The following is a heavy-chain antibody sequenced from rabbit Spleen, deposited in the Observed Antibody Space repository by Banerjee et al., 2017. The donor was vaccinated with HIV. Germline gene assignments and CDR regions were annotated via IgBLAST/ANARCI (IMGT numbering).Heavy chain of an antibody. D-gene: IGHD1-1*01. CDR2: IYAGSGST. CDR1: GFTISNSYY. CDR3: TRYYSAYTL. V-gene: IGHV1S45*01. J-gene: IGHJ4*01. Sequence: QEQLEESGGGLVKPEGSLTLTCTASGFTISNSYYMCWVRQAPGKGLEWIGCIYAGSGSTYYASWAKGQFTISKTSSTTVTLQMTSLTAADTATYFCTRYYSAYTLWGPGTLVTVS.